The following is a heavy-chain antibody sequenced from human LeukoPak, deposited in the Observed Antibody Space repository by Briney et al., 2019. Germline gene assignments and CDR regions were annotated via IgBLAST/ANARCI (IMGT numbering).Heavy chain of an antibody. Sequence: SETLSLTCTVSGGSISGYYWSWIRQPPGKGLEWIGYIYSSGSTNYNPSLKSRVTISIDTSKNQFSLKLSSVTAADTAVYYCARDRPGGSSLDYWGQGTLVTVSS. D-gene: IGHD6-13*01. CDR3: ARDRPGGSSLDY. V-gene: IGHV4-59*01. J-gene: IGHJ4*02. CDR2: IYSSGST. CDR1: GGSISGYY.